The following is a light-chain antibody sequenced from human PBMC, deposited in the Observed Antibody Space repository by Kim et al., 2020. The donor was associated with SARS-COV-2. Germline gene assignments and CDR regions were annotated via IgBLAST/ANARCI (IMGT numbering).Light chain of an antibody. V-gene: IGKV1-39*01. CDR2: AAS. J-gene: IGKJ1*01. CDR3: QQSYTMPRT. Sequence: DIQMTQFPSSLSASVGDRVTITCRASQSITNYLNWYQQKPGKAPKVLIYAASNLQSGVPSRFSGSGSGTDFTLTISSLQPDDFATYYCQQSYTMPRTFGPGTKVDIK. CDR1: QSITNY.